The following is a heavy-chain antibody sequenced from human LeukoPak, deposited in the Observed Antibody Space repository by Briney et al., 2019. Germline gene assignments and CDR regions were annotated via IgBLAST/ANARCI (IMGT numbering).Heavy chain of an antibody. CDR3: AFDSSGYSEDFDY. CDR1: GYTFTCYY. Sequence: ASVKVSCKASGYTFTCYYMHWVRQAPGQGLEWMGWINPNSGGTNYAQKFQGRVTMTRDTSISTAYMELSRLRSEDTAVYYCAFDSSGYSEDFDYWGQGTVVTVSS. J-gene: IGHJ4*02. D-gene: IGHD3-22*01. V-gene: IGHV1-2*02. CDR2: INPNSGGT.